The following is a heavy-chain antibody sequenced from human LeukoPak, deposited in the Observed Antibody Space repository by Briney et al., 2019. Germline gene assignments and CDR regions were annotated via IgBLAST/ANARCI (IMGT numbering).Heavy chain of an antibody. J-gene: IGHJ6*02. Sequence: GASVKVSCKASGYTFTSYDINWVRQATGQGLEWMGWMNPSSGNTGYAQKFQGRVTMTRNTSISTAYMELSSLRSEDTAVYYCARAYSRPPSIAARRVGYYGMDVWGQGTTVTVSS. CDR3: ARAYSRPPSIAARRVGYYGMDV. V-gene: IGHV1-8*01. CDR1: GYTFTSYD. D-gene: IGHD6-6*01. CDR2: MNPSSGNT.